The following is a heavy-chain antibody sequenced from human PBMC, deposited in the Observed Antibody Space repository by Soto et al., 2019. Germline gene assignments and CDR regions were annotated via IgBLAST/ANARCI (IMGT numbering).Heavy chain of an antibody. CDR3: AREEEAAAGPFDY. V-gene: IGHV3-72*01. Sequence: AGSLRLSCAASGFTFSDHYMDWVRQAPGKGLEWVGRTRNKANSYTTEYAASVKGRFTISRDDSKNSLYLQMNSLKTEDTAVYYCAREEEAAAGPFDYWGQGTLVTVSS. J-gene: IGHJ4*02. CDR1: GFTFSDHY. CDR2: TRNKANSYTT. D-gene: IGHD6-13*01.